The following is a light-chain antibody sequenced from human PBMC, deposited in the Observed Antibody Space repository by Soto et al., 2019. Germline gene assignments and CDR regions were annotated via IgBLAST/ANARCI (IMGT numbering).Light chain of an antibody. CDR1: TSNIGSNY. CDR3: AAWDDSLSGRV. CDR2: RNN. Sequence: QSVLTQPPSASGTPGQRVTISCSGSTSNIGSNYLYWYQQLPGTAPKLLIYRNNQRPSGVPDRFSGSKSGTSASLAINGLRSEDEADYYCAAWDDSLSGRVFGGGTKLTVL. J-gene: IGLJ3*02. V-gene: IGLV1-47*01.